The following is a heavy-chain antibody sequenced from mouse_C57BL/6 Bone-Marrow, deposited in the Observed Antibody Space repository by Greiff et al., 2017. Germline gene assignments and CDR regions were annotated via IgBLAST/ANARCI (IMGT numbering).Heavy chain of an antibody. CDR2: IYPRDGST. CDR1: GYTFTSYD. Sequence: QVQLQQSGPELVKPGASVKLSCKASGYTFTSYDINWVKQRPGQGLEWIGWIYPRDGSTKYNEKFKGKATLTVDTSSSTAYMELHSLTSEDSAVFFCARLDFDGSSWGWYFDVWGTGTTVTVSS. V-gene: IGHV1-85*01. J-gene: IGHJ1*03. CDR3: ARLDFDGSSWGWYFDV. D-gene: IGHD1-1*01.